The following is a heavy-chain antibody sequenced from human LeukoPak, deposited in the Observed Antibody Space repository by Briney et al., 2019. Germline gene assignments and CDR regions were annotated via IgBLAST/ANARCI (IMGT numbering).Heavy chain of an antibody. CDR3: ASKRWLQPFDY. D-gene: IGHD5-24*01. Sequence: GGSLRLSCAASGFILSDHYIDWVRQAPGKGLEWVSSISSSSSYIYYADSVKGRFTISRDNAKNSLYLQMNSLRAEDTAVYYCASKRWLQPFDYWGQGTLVTVSS. CDR1: GFILSDHY. J-gene: IGHJ4*02. V-gene: IGHV3-21*01. CDR2: ISSSSSYI.